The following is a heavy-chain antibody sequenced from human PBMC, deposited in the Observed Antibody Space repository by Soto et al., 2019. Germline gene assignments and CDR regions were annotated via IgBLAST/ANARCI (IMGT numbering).Heavy chain of an antibody. Sequence: QVQLVDSGGGVVQPGRSLRLSCAASGFTFTTYGMHWVRRAPGKGLEWVAVISYDGSHAYYADSVKGRFTISRDNSKNTLYLQINSLRAEDTAVYYCAKERTYSVASGFDYWRRGTLVTVSS. J-gene: IGHJ4*02. D-gene: IGHD1-26*01. V-gene: IGHV3-30*18. CDR2: ISYDGSHA. CDR3: AKERTYSVASGFDY. CDR1: GFTFTTYG.